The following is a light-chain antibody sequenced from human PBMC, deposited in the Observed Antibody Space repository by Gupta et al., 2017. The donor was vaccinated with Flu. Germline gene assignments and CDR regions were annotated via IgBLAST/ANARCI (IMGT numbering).Light chain of an antibody. Sequence: QSAPTQPRSVSGSPGQSVTISCTGTSNDVGSSNRVSWYQQRPGKAPKLILYDVTERPSGVPDRFSGSKSGNTASLTISGLQADDEADYYCSSHAGRGTWVFGTGTTVTVL. J-gene: IGLJ1*01. CDR3: SSHAGRGTWV. V-gene: IGLV2-11*01. CDR1: SNDVGSSNR. CDR2: DVT.